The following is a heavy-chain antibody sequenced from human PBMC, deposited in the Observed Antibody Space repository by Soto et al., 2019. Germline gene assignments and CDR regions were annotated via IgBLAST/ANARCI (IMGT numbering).Heavy chain of an antibody. CDR2: ISYDGSNK. D-gene: IGHD6-19*01. J-gene: IGHJ6*02. CDR3: AKDAGYSSGWYVNYYYYGMDV. V-gene: IGHV3-30*18. Sequence: GGSLRLSCAASGFTFSSYGMHWVRQAPGKGLEWVAVISYDGSNKYYADSVKGRFTISRDNSKNTLYLQMNSLRAEDTAVYYCAKDAGYSSGWYVNYYYYGMDVWGQGTTVTISS. CDR1: GFTFSSYG.